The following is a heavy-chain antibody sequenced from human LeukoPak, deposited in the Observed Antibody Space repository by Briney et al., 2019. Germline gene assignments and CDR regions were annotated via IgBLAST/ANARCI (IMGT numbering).Heavy chain of an antibody. Sequence: SETLSLTCAVYGGSFSGYYWSWIRQPPGKGLEWIGEINHSGSTNYNPSLKSRVTISVDTSKNQSSLKLSSVTAADTAVYYCARGWPSARYYFDYWGQGTLVTVSS. CDR1: GGSFSGYY. CDR2: INHSGST. CDR3: ARGWPSARYYFDY. V-gene: IGHV4-34*01. D-gene: IGHD6-6*01. J-gene: IGHJ4*02.